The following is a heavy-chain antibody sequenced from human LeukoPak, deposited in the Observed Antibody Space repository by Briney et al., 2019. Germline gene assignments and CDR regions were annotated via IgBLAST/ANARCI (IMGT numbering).Heavy chain of an antibody. V-gene: IGHV1-69*13. CDR3: AGAYCGGDCYRKNYYFDY. D-gene: IGHD2-21*02. CDR2: IIPIFGTA. J-gene: IGHJ4*02. Sequence: SVKVSCKASGGTFSSYAISWVRQAPGQGLEGMGGIIPIFGTANYAQKFQGRVTITADESTSTAYMELSSLRSEDTAVYYCAGAYCGGDCYRKNYYFDYWGQGTLVTVSS. CDR1: GGTFSSYA.